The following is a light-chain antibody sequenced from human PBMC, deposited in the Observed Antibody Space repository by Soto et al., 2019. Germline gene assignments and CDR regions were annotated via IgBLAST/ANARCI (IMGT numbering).Light chain of an antibody. CDR1: QTVSSY. V-gene: IGKV3-20*01. J-gene: IGKJ5*01. CDR2: GAS. CDR3: QRYGTSPIT. Sequence: ENVLTQSPGTLSLSPGERATLSCRASQTVSSYLTWYQQRPGQAPRLLISGASSTATGIPDRFSGSGSVTDFTLNISSLEPEDFALYYCQRYGTSPITFGQGTRLEIK.